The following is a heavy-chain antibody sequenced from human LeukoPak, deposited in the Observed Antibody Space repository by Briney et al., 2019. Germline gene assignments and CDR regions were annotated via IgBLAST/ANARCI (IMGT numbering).Heavy chain of an antibody. CDR1: GFPFSSYW. CDR2: IKQDGSDK. V-gene: IGHV3-7*01. D-gene: IGHD1-1*01. Sequence: GGSLRLSCAASGFPFSSYWMSWVRQAPGKWLEWVANIKQDGSDKYYVDSVKGRFTISRDNAKNSLYLQLNSLRVDDTAVYYCARLTGTTGFDYWGQGTLVTVSS. CDR3: ARLTGTTGFDY. J-gene: IGHJ4*02.